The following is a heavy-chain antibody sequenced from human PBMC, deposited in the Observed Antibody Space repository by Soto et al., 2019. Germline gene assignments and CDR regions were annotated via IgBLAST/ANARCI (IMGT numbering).Heavy chain of an antibody. CDR2: IIPILGIA. D-gene: IGHD5-12*01. Sequence: QVQLVQSGAEVKKPGSSVKVSCKASGGTFSSYTISWVRQAPGQGLEWMGRIIPILGIANYAQKFQGRVTITADKSTSTAYLELSSLRSEDTAVYYCGYSGYDRFDYWGQGTLVTVSS. J-gene: IGHJ4*02. CDR3: GYSGYDRFDY. V-gene: IGHV1-69*02. CDR1: GGTFSSYT.